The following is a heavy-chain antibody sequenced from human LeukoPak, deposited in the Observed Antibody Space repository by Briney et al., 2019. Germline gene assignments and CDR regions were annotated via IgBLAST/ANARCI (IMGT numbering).Heavy chain of an antibody. J-gene: IGHJ6*03. CDR3: ARGGPGIAAAGEYYYYYMDV. CDR2: INPNSGGT. V-gene: IGHV1-2*02. D-gene: IGHD6-13*01. CDR1: GYTFTGYY. Sequence: ASVKVSCKASGYTFTGYYMHWVRQAPGRGLEWMGWINPNSGGTNYAQKFQGRVTMTRDTSISTAYMELSRLRSDDTAVYYCARGGPGIAAAGEYYYYYMDVWGKGTTVTVSS.